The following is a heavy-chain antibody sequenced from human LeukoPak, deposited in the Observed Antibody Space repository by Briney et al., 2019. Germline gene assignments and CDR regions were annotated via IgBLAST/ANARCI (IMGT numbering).Heavy chain of an antibody. D-gene: IGHD4-23*01. V-gene: IGHV3-74*01. Sequence: PGGSLRLSCAASGFTFSSYFWMHWVRQRPGKGLVFVSRIKSDGSSSTYADSVKGRFTISRDNAKNSLYLQMNTLRAEDTAVYYCVRDLDLGGYSSFEYWGQGTLVTVSS. J-gene: IGHJ4*02. CDR2: IKSDGSSS. CDR1: GFTFSSYFW. CDR3: VRDLDLGGYSSFEY.